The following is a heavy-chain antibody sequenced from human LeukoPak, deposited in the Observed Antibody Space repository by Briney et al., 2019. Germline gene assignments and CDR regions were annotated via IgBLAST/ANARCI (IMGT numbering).Heavy chain of an antibody. V-gene: IGHV4-34*01. Sequence: SETLSLTCAVYGGSFSGYYWSWIRQPPGKGLEWIGEINHSGSTNYNPPLKSRVTISVDTSKNQFSLKLSSVTAADTAVYYCARQSPHYDFWSGSQGYFDYWGQGTLVTVSS. CDR1: GGSFSGYY. CDR3: ARQSPHYDFWSGSQGYFDY. D-gene: IGHD3-3*01. J-gene: IGHJ4*02. CDR2: INHSGST.